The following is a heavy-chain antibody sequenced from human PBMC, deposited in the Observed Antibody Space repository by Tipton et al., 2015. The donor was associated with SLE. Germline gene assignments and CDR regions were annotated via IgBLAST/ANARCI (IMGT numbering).Heavy chain of an antibody. J-gene: IGHJ6*02. CDR3: AKGERGGAFQGSPYYYYYGMDV. CDR2: ISWNSGSI. Sequence: SLRLSCAASGFTFDDYAMHWVRQAPGKGLEWVSGISWNSGSIGYADSAKGRFTISRDNSKNTLYLQMNSLRAEDTAVYYCAKGERGGAFQGSPYYYYYGMDVWGQGTTVTVSS. CDR1: GFTFDDYA. V-gene: IGHV3-9*01. D-gene: IGHD1-1*01.